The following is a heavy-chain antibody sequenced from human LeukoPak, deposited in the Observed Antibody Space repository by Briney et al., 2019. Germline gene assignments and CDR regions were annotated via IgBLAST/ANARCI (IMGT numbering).Heavy chain of an antibody. D-gene: IGHD2-2*02. J-gene: IGHJ3*02. CDR2: IIPILGVA. Sequence: ASVKVSCKASGGTFSSYAISWVRQAPGQGLEWMGRIIPILGVANYAQTFQGRVTITADKSTSTAYMELSSLRSEDTAVYYCARDDGTVTARRDIVVVPAAIFLLVGAFDIWGQGTMVTVSS. CDR1: GGTFSSYA. V-gene: IGHV1-69*04. CDR3: ARDDGTVTARRDIVVVPAAIFLLVGAFDI.